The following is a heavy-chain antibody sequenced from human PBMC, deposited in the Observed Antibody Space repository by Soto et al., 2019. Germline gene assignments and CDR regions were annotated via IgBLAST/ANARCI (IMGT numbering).Heavy chain of an antibody. Sequence: GASVKVSCKASGGTFSSYAISWVRQAPGQGLEWMGGIIPIFGTANYAQKFQGRVTITADKSTSTAYMELSSLRSEDTAVYYCAREGVEQQLRHGYYGMDVWGQGTTVTVSS. J-gene: IGHJ6*02. CDR2: IIPIFGTA. CDR3: AREGVEQQLRHGYYGMDV. V-gene: IGHV1-69*06. D-gene: IGHD6-13*01. CDR1: GGTFSSYA.